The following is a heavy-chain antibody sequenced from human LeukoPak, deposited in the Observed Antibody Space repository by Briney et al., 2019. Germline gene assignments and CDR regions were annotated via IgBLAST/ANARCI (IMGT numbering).Heavy chain of an antibody. D-gene: IGHD2-2*01. J-gene: IGHJ6*02. CDR3: AKGYCSSTSCYFHYYGMDV. V-gene: IGHV1-69*04. CDR1: GGTFSSYA. Sequence: GASVKVSCKASGGTFSSYAISWVRQAPGQGLEWMGRIIPILGIANYAQKFQGRVTITADKSAGTAYMELSSLRSEDTAVYYCAKGYCSSTSCYFHYYGMDVWGQGTTVTVSS. CDR2: IIPILGIA.